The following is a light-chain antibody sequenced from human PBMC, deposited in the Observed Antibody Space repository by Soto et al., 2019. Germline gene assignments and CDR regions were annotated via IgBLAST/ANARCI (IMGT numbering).Light chain of an antibody. V-gene: IGKV1-39*01. CDR3: QQSYTTASIT. CDR2: AAS. CDR1: QSISRN. Sequence: DIQMTQSPSSLSASVGDRVTITCRASQSISRNLNWYQQKPGKAPKLLIYAASSLQNGVPSRFSGGGSGTEFTISISSLQPEDFGTYYCQQSYTTASITFGQGTRLEIK. J-gene: IGKJ5*01.